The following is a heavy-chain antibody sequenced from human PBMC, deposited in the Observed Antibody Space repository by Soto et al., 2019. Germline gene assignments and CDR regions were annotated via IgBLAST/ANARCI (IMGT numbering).Heavy chain of an antibody. D-gene: IGHD2-21*02. CDR2: MYNSGST. J-gene: IGHJ6*02. V-gene: IGHV4-59*01. Sequence: SETLSLTCTVSGGSISSYYWSWIRQPPGKGLEWIGYMYNSGSTNYNPSLKSRVTISVDTSKSQFSLRLNSVTAADTAVYYCARDLWGYCGTDCYPLDVWGQGTTVTVSS. CDR1: GGSISSYY. CDR3: ARDLWGYCGTDCYPLDV.